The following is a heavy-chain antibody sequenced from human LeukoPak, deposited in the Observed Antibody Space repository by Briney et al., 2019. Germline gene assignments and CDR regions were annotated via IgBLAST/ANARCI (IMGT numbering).Heavy chain of an antibody. CDR2: ISSSSTYM. D-gene: IGHD5-12*01. J-gene: IGHJ4*02. Sequence: GGSLRLSCVASGFIFSSYNINWVRQAPGKGLEWVSSISSSSTYMSYADSVKGRFTFSRDNARNSLDLQMDSLRVEDTAIYYCAREGYSAYGLDYWGQGTLVTVSS. CDR1: GFIFSSYN. V-gene: IGHV3-21*01. CDR3: AREGYSAYGLDY.